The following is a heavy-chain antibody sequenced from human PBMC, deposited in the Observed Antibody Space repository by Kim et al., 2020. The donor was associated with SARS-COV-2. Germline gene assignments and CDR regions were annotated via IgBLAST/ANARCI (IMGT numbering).Heavy chain of an antibody. CDR3: ARGLANITMVRGVIKSFNYYYGMDV. J-gene: IGHJ6*02. CDR2: IWYDGSNK. Sequence: GGSLRLSCAASGFTFSSYGMHWVRQAPGKGLEWVAVIWYDGSNKYYADSVKGRFTISRDNSKNTLYLQMNSLRAEDTAVYYCARGLANITMVRGVIKSFNYYYGMDVWGQGTTVTVSS. V-gene: IGHV3-33*01. D-gene: IGHD3-10*01. CDR1: GFTFSSYG.